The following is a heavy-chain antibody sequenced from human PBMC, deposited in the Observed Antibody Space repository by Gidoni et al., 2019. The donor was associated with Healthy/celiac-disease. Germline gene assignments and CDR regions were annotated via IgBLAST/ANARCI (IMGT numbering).Heavy chain of an antibody. CDR2: IYYSGST. J-gene: IGHJ6*02. CDR3: ARDLVCSSTSCAYGMDV. D-gene: IGHD2-2*01. Sequence: QVQLQESGPGLVKPSETLSLTCTVSGGSISSYYWSWIRQPPGKGLEWIGYIYYSGSTNYNPSLKSRVTISVDTSKNQFSLKLSSVTAADTAVYYCARDLVCSSTSCAYGMDVWGQGTTVTVSS. CDR1: GGSISSYY. V-gene: IGHV4-59*01.